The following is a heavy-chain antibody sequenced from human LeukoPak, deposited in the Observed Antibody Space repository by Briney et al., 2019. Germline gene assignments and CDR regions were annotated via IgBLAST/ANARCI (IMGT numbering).Heavy chain of an antibody. CDR2: INPSGGST. Sequence: GASVKVSCKASGYTFTSYYMHWVRQAPGQGLEWMGIINPSGGSTSYAQKFQGRVTMTRDTSTSTVYMELSSLRSEDTAVYYCARTKLGIPRMGAFDIWGQGTMVTVSS. CDR1: GYTFTSYY. V-gene: IGHV1-46*01. CDR3: ARTKLGIPRMGAFDI. J-gene: IGHJ3*02. D-gene: IGHD7-27*01.